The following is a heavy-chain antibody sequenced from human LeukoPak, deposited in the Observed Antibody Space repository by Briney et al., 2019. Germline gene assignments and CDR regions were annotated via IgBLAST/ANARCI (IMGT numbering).Heavy chain of an antibody. D-gene: IGHD2-15*01. J-gene: IGHJ4*02. CDR3: ARVQCSGGSCYSGY. CDR2: INPNSGGT. V-gene: IGHV1-2*06. CDR1: GYTFTGYY. Sequence: GASVKVSCKASGYTFTGYYMHWVRQAPGQGLEWMGRINPNSGGTNYAQKFQGRVTMTRDTSISTAYMELSRLRSDDTAVYYCARVQCSGGSCYSGYWGQGTLVTVSP.